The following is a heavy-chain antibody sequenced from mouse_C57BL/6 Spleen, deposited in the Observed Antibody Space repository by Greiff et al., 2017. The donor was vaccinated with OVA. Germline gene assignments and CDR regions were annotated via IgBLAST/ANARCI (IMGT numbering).Heavy chain of an antibody. CDR3: ARQGAYYGSSFAY. CDR1: GFTFSDYY. D-gene: IGHD1-1*01. J-gene: IGHJ3*01. Sequence: EVKLVESGGGLVQPGGSLKLSCAASGFTFSDYYMYWVRQTPEKRLEWVAYISNGGGSTYYPDTVKGRFTISRDNAKNTLYLQMSRLKSEDTAMYYCARQGAYYGSSFAYWGQGTLVTVSA. V-gene: IGHV5-12*01. CDR2: ISNGGGST.